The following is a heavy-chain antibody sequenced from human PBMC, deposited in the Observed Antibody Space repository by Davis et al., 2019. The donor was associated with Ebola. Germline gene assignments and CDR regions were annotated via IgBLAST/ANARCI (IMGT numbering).Heavy chain of an antibody. CDR3: AKGRDCTNGICYSDY. J-gene: IGHJ4*02. Sequence: GESLKISCAASGFSFSSYAMHWVRQAPGKGLEWVAFISYDGRNKYYADSVKGRFTISRDNSRDTLYLQMNSLRAEDTAVYYCAKGRDCTNGICYSDYWGQGTLVTVSS. CDR1: GFSFSSYA. CDR2: ISYDGRNK. V-gene: IGHV3-30*02. D-gene: IGHD2-8*01.